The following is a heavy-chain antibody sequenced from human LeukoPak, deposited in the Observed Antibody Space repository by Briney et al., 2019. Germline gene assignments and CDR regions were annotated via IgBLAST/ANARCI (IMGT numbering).Heavy chain of an antibody. D-gene: IGHD1-26*01. J-gene: IGHJ4*02. V-gene: IGHV3-7*01. CDR1: GFTFSSYW. CDR2: IKQDGSEK. CDR3: ARDQRGSYYGFFDY. Sequence: GGSLRLSCAASGFTFSSYWMSWVRQAPGKGLEWVANIKQDGSEKYYVDSVKGRFIISRDNAKNSLYLQMNSLRAEDTAVYYCARDQRGSYYGFFDYWGQGTLVTVSS.